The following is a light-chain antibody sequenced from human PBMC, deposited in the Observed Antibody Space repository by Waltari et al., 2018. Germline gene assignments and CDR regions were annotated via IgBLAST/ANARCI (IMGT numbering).Light chain of an antibody. Sequence: EIVMTQSPATLSVSPGERATLPCRASQSISIYLAWFQQKPGQAPRLLIYHASPRATGIPARLSGSGSGTEFTLTISSLQSEDFAVYYCQQYYDGRTFGQGTKLEIK. J-gene: IGKJ2*01. CDR3: QQYYDGRT. CDR2: HAS. V-gene: IGKV3-15*01. CDR1: QSISIY.